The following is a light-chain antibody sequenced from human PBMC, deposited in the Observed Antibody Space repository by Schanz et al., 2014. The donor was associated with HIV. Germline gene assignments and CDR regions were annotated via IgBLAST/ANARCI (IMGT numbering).Light chain of an antibody. CDR1: SSNIGAGYD. CDR3: TSYTSSTWV. J-gene: IGLJ3*02. V-gene: IGLV1-40*01. Sequence: QSVLTQPPSVSGAPGQGVTISCAGSSSNIGAGYDVQWYQQLPGTAPKFLIYGNSNRPSGVPDRFSGSKSGTSASLAITGLQAEDEADYYCTSYTSSTWVFGGGTKLTVL. CDR2: GNS.